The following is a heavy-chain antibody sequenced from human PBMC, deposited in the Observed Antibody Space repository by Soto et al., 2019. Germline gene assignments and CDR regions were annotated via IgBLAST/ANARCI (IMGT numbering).Heavy chain of an antibody. D-gene: IGHD3-10*01. CDR3: ARLEIWFGEGYGMDV. CDR2: IYYSGST. J-gene: IGHJ6*02. Sequence: SETLSLTCTVSGGSISSSSYYWGWIRQPPGKGLEWIGSIYYSGSTYYNPSLKSRVTISVDTSKNQFSLKLSSVTAAGTAAYYCARLEIWFGEGYGMDVWGQGTTVTVSS. V-gene: IGHV4-39*01. CDR1: GGSISSSSYY.